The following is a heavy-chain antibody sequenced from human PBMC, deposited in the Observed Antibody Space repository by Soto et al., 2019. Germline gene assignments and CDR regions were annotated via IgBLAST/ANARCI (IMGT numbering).Heavy chain of an antibody. V-gene: IGHV4-34*01. CDR3: ARDSDLSSSGYFWYFDY. D-gene: IGHD3-22*01. CDR1: GGSFSGYY. CDR2: INHGGST. Sequence: QVQLQQWGAGLLKPSETLSLTCAVYGGSFSGYYWSWIRQPPGKGLEWIGEINHGGSTNYNPSLKSRVTISVDTSKNQFSLKLSSVTAADTAVYYCARDSDLSSSGYFWYFDYWGQGTLVTVSS. J-gene: IGHJ4*02.